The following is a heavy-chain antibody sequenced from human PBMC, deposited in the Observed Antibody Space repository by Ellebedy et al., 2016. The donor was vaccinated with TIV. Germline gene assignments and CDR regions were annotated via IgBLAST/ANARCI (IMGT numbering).Heavy chain of an antibody. CDR1: GFTFRSYA. CDR2: IRGSGGSP. J-gene: IGHJ4*02. Sequence: GESLKISCAASGFTFRSYAMSRVRQAPGKGLEWVSAIRGSGGSPYYAASVKGRFTITRDNSKNTLYLQMNSLRAEDTAVDNCAKEGHGDYGRHRKSKDYWGQGTLVTVSS. D-gene: IGHD4-17*01. CDR3: AKEGHGDYGRHRKSKDY. V-gene: IGHV3-23*01.